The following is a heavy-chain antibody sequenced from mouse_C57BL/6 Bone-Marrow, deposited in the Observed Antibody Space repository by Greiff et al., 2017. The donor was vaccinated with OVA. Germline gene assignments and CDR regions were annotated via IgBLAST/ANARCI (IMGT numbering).Heavy chain of an antibody. J-gene: IGHJ1*03. CDR3: ARFPYYGSSPHWYFDG. CDR1: GYTFTSYW. V-gene: IGHV1-52*01. Sequence: QVQLQQPGAELVRPGSSVKLSCKASGYTFTSYWMHWVKQRPIQGLEWIGNIDPSDSETHYNQKFKDKATLTVDKSSSTAYMQLSSLTSEDSAVYYCARFPYYGSSPHWYFDGWGTGTTVTVSS. D-gene: IGHD1-1*01. CDR2: IDPSDSET.